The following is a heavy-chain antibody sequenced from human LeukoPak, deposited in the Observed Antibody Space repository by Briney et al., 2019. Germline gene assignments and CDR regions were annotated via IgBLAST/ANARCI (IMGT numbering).Heavy chain of an antibody. J-gene: IGHJ4*02. V-gene: IGHV1-2*02. D-gene: IGHD6-13*01. CDR1: GYTFTGYY. CDR3: ARVYNIADHFDY. Sequence: ASVTVSCMASGYTFTGYYMHWVRQAPGQGLEWMGWINPNSGGTNYAQKFQGRVTMTRDTSISTAYMELSRLRSDDTAVYYCARVYNIADHFDYWGQGTLVTVSS. CDR2: INPNSGGT.